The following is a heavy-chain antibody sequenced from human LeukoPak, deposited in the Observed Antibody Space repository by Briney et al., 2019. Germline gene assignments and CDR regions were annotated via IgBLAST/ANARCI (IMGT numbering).Heavy chain of an antibody. CDR2: IDRDGSRI. D-gene: IGHD4-23*01. CDR3: VRGNDYGGPHY. Sequence: GGSLRLSCAVSGFTFSSYWMHWVRQAPGRGLVWVSRIDRDGSRINYADSVKGRFTISRDNGKNTLFLQMNSLRAEDAAVYYCVRGNDYGGPHYWGQGTLVTVSS. CDR1: GFTFSSYW. V-gene: IGHV3-74*01. J-gene: IGHJ4*02.